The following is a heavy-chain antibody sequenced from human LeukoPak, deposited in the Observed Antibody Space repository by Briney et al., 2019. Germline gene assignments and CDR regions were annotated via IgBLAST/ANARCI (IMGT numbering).Heavy chain of an antibody. CDR3: ARVLVVVAATDHDAFDI. Sequence: GGSLRLSCAASGFTFSSYAMSWVRQAPGKGLEWVSAISGSGGSTYYADSVKGRFTISRDNAKNSLYLQMNSLRAEDTAVYYCARVLVVVAATDHDAFDIWGQGTMVTVSS. CDR1: GFTFSSYA. V-gene: IGHV3-23*01. CDR2: ISGSGGST. J-gene: IGHJ3*02. D-gene: IGHD2-15*01.